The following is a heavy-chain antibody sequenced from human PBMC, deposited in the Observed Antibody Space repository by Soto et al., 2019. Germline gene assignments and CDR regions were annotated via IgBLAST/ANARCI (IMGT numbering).Heavy chain of an antibody. Sequence: ASVKVSCKTSGYKFTTYGISWVRQAPGQGLEWMGRISGDTGSTNIGQKFQGRVTLTSDASTNTVYMELRSLKSDDTAVYFCARSSTIRADYWGQGTLVTVSS. CDR2: ISGDTGST. V-gene: IGHV1-18*01. J-gene: IGHJ4*02. D-gene: IGHD3-9*01. CDR1: GYKFTTYG. CDR3: ARSSTIRADY.